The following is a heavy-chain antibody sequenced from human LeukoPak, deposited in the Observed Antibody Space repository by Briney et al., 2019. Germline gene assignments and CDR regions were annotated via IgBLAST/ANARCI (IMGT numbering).Heavy chain of an antibody. J-gene: IGHJ4*02. D-gene: IGHD3-3*01. Sequence: SVKVSCKASGGTFSSYAISWVRQAPGQGFEWMGGIIPIFGTANYAQKFQGRVTITADESTSTAYMELSSLRSEDTAVYYCARDAPDFWSGSSDYWGQGTLVTVSS. CDR1: GGTFSSYA. V-gene: IGHV1-69*13. CDR2: IIPIFGTA. CDR3: ARDAPDFWSGSSDY.